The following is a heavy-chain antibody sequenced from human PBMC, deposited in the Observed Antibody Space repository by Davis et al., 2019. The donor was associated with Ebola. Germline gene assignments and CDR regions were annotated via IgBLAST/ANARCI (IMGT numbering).Heavy chain of an antibody. D-gene: IGHD2/OR15-2a*01. J-gene: IGHJ4*02. V-gene: IGHV2-5*02. CDR3: ARQIFQGKIDH. CDR2: IYWDGDK. Sequence: SGPTLVKPTQTLTLTCTFSGFPLTANGLGVGWIRQPPGKAPECLAFIYWDGDKRYSPSLKNRLTINGDTSTKQVVLTMTNMDPVDTGTYYCARQIFQGKIDHWGQGALVTVSP. CDR1: GFPLTANGLG.